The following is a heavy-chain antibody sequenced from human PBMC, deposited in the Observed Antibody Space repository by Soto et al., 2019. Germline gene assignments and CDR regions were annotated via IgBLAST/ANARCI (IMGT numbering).Heavy chain of an antibody. D-gene: IGHD5-18*01. CDR3: ARGIRGYSYGWFDY. CDR2: TYYRSEWYN. Sequence: SQTLSLTCAISGDTVSSNTATWNWIRQSPSRGLEWLGRTYYRSEWYNDYAVSVESRISIKPDTSKNQFSLQLNSVTPEDTALYYCARGIRGYSYGWFDYWGQGNLVTVSS. CDR1: GDTVSSNTAT. V-gene: IGHV6-1*01. J-gene: IGHJ4*02.